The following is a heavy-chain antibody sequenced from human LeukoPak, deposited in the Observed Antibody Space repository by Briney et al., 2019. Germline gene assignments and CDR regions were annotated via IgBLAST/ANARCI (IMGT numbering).Heavy chain of an antibody. Sequence: GRSLRLSCAASGFTFSSYAMHWVRQAPGKGLEWVAVLSYDGSNKYYADSVKGRFTISRDNSKNTLYLQMNSLRAEDTAVYYCAREAARDFWSGYYFDYWGQGTLVTVSS. V-gene: IGHV3-30-3*01. CDR1: GFTFSSYA. CDR3: AREAARDFWSGYYFDY. CDR2: LSYDGSNK. D-gene: IGHD3-3*01. J-gene: IGHJ4*02.